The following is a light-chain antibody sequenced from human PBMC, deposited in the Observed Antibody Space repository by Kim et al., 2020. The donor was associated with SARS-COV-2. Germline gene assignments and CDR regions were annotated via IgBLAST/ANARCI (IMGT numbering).Light chain of an antibody. CDR1: QGIGSY. CDR3: QLYYYSPPT. CDR2: AAS. J-gene: IGKJ4*01. V-gene: IGKV1-8*01. Sequence: AIRITQSPSSLSASTGDRVTITCRASQGIGSYLAWYQQKRGKAPILLIHAASTLQNGVPSRFSGSGSGTDFTLTIGWLQSEDFATYCCQLYYYSPPTFGGGTKVEIQ.